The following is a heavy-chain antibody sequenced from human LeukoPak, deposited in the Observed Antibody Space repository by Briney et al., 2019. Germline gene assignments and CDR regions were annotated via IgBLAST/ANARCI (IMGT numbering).Heavy chain of an antibody. V-gene: IGHV4-30-2*01. CDR2: IYHSGST. CDR1: GGSISSGGYS. D-gene: IGHD2-21*01. Sequence: SQTLSLTCAVSGGSISSGGYSWSWIRQPPGKGLEWIGYIYHSGSTYYNPSLKSRVTISVDRSKNQFSLKLSSVTAADTAVYYCARGIPNWFDPWGQGTLVSVSS. CDR3: ARGIPNWFDP. J-gene: IGHJ5*02.